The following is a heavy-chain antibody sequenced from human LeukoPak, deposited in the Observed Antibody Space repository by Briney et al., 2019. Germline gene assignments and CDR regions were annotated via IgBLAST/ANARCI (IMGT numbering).Heavy chain of an antibody. CDR3: ARASVATIRNYYYYYMDV. CDR1: GGSISSHY. J-gene: IGHJ6*03. V-gene: IGHV4-59*11. CDR2: IYYSGST. Sequence: SETLSLTCTFSGGSISSHYWRWIRQPPGKGLEWIGYIYYSGSTNYNPSLKSRVTISVDTSKTQFSLKLSSVTAADTAVYYSARASVATIRNYYYYYMDVWGKGTTVTVSS. D-gene: IGHD5-12*01.